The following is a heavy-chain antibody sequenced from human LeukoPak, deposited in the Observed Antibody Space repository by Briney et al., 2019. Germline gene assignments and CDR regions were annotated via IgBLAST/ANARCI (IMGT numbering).Heavy chain of an antibody. CDR2: IGGSGFDT. Sequence: GGSLRLSCAASGFTFKTYAMSWVRQAPGKGLEWVSTIGGSGFDTYYADSVKGRFTTSRDNSKNTLYLQMNSLRAGDTAIYHCAKIGVIGNWYYDVWGRGTLVTVSS. CDR3: AKIGVIGNWYYDV. J-gene: IGHJ2*01. V-gene: IGHV3-23*01. D-gene: IGHD3-10*01. CDR1: GFTFKTYA.